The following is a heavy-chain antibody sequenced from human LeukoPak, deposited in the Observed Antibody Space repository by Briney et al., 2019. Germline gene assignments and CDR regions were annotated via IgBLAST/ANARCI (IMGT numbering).Heavy chain of an antibody. D-gene: IGHD2-15*01. CDR1: GYSFTSYW. CDR3: ARRSVVVVAATQDLAYYFDY. J-gene: IGHJ4*02. CDR2: IYPDDSDT. Sequence: GESLKISCKGSGYSFTSYWIGWVRQMPGKGLEWMGIIYPDDSDTRYSPSFQGQVTISADKSISTAYLQWSSLKASDTAMYYCARRSVVVVAATQDLAYYFDYWGQGTLVTVSS. V-gene: IGHV5-51*01.